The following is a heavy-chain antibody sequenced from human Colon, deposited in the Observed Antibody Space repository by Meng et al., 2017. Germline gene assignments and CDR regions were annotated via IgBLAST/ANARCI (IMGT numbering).Heavy chain of an antibody. CDR3: AAIFGLGPGY. Sequence: VRLQDSGPGLVKPSGTLSLTCDVSGGSINSSDWWSWVRQPPGKGLEWIAEIFHSGSTNYKSSLKSRATISVDRSKNQFSLKLNSVTAADTAVYYCAAIFGLGPGYWGQGTLVTVSS. CDR2: IFHSGST. J-gene: IGHJ4*02. V-gene: IGHV4-4*02. CDR1: GGSINSSDW. D-gene: IGHD3-3*01.